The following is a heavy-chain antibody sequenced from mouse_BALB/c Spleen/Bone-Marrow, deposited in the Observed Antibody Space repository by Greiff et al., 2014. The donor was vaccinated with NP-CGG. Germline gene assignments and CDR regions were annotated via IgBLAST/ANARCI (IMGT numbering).Heavy chain of an antibody. J-gene: IGHJ2*01. CDR3: AREGDYYGSSDY. CDR2: IWAGGST. CDR1: GFSLTSYG. V-gene: IGHV2-9*02. Sequence: QVQLQQSGPGLVAPSQSLSITCTVSGFSLTSYGVHWVRQPPGKGLEWLGVIWAGGSTNYNSALMSRLSISKDNSKSQVFSKMNSLQTDDTAMYYCAREGDYYGSSDYWGQGTTLTVSS. D-gene: IGHD1-1*01.